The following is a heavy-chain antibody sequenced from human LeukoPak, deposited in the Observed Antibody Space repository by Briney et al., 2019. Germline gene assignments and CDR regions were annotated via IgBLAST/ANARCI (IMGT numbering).Heavy chain of an antibody. CDR2: IWYDGSNK. Sequence: GGSLRLFCAASGFTFSSHGMHWVRQAPGKGLEWVAVIWYDGSNKYYADSVKGRFTISRDNSKNTLYLQMNSLRAVDTAVYYCARDGTARYGSGVFDYWGQGTLVTVSS. V-gene: IGHV3-33*01. J-gene: IGHJ4*02. CDR3: ARDGTARYGSGVFDY. D-gene: IGHD3-10*01. CDR1: GFTFSSHG.